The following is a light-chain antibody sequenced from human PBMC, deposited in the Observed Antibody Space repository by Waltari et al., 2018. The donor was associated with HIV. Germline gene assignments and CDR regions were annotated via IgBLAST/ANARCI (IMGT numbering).Light chain of an antibody. CDR1: SSNLGSTY. V-gene: IGLV1-47*01. CDR2: RHN. CDR3: AAWDNSLSVLVG. Sequence: QSVLTQTPSASGTPGQRVTISCSGSSSNLGSTYVYWYQKPPGTAPKLLISRHNQRPLGVADRFSGSKSGTSASLAISGFRSEDEADYYCAAWDNSLSVLVGFGGGTKLTVL. J-gene: IGLJ2*01.